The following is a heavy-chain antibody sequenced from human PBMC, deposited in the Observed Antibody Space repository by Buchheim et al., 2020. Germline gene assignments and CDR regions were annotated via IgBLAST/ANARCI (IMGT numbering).Heavy chain of an antibody. CDR3: ARDIANDYGGNSERYYYYGMDV. CDR2: INPSGGST. V-gene: IGHV1-46*03. CDR1: GYTFTSYA. D-gene: IGHD4-23*01. J-gene: IGHJ6*02. Sequence: QVQLVQSGSELKKPGASVKVSCKASGYTFTSYAMNWVRQAPGQGLEWMGIINPSGGSTSYAQKFQGRVTMTRDTSTSTVYMELSSLRSEDTAVYYCARDIANDYGGNSERYYYYGMDVWGQGTT.